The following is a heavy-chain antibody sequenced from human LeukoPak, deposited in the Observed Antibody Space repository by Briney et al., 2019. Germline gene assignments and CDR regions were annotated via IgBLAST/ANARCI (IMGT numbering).Heavy chain of an antibody. CDR1: GGSISSGDYY. V-gene: IGHV4-30-4*08. CDR2: IYYSGST. D-gene: IGHD3-16*01. Sequence: SETLSLTCTVSGGSISSGDYYWSWIRQPPGKGLEWIGYIYYSGSTYYNPSLKSRVTISVDTSKNQFSLKLSSVTAADTAVYYGAGGVTARGGYDYWGQGTLVTVSS. J-gene: IGHJ4*02. CDR3: AGGVTARGGYDY.